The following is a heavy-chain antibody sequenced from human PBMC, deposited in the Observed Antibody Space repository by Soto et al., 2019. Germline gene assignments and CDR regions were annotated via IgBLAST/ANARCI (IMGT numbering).Heavy chain of an antibody. V-gene: IGHV1-2*02. Sequence: QVQLVQSGAEVKKPGASVKVSCKASGYTFTGYYMHWLRQALGQGLEWMGWINPNSGGTNYAQKFQGRVTITRDTSISTAYMELSRLRSDDTAVYYCARGLAPEYSSSPGDYWGQGTLVTVSS. CDR3: ARGLAPEYSSSPGDY. J-gene: IGHJ4*02. CDR1: GYTFTGYY. D-gene: IGHD6-6*01. CDR2: INPNSGGT.